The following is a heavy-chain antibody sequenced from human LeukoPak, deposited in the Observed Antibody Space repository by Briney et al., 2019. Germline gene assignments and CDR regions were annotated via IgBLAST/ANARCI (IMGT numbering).Heavy chain of an antibody. CDR2: ISYHGHNT. CDR3: AEDQGRRPQSSGFDY. Sequence: GRSLRLSCAASGFALSNYGMHWVRQASGKGLEWVAHISYHGHNTYYVDSVKGRFTISRDSSKNTLYLQLDSLRAEDTAVYYCAEDQGRRPQSSGFDYWGQGTLVTVSS. D-gene: IGHD3-10*01. V-gene: IGHV3-30*18. CDR1: GFALSNYG. J-gene: IGHJ4*02.